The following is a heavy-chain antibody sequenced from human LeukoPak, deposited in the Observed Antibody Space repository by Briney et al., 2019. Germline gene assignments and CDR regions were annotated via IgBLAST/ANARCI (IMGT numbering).Heavy chain of an antibody. CDR2: IYYGGSA. J-gene: IGHJ5*02. CDR3: ARLNIKNWNDVLGWFDP. D-gene: IGHD1-1*01. V-gene: IGHV4-39*01. CDR1: GGSISSSSYY. Sequence: SETLSLTCTVSGGSISSSSYYWGWIRQPPGKGLEWIGSIYYGGSAYYNPSLKSRVTISVDTSKNQFSLKLSSVTAADTAVYYCARLNIKNWNDVLGWFDPWGQGTLVTVSS.